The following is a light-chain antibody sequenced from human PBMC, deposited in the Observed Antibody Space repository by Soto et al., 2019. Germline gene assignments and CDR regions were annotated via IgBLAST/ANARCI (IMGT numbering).Light chain of an antibody. CDR1: SIGSKI. CDR3: QVWDSSSERV. CDR2: DDD. Sequence: SYELTQPPSVSVAPGQTARITCGGHSIGSKIVHWFLQKPGQAPVLVVHDDDDRPSGIPERFSGSNSGNTATLTINAVEAGDEADYYCQVWDSSSERVFGGGTKVTVL. J-gene: IGLJ2*01. V-gene: IGLV3-21*02.